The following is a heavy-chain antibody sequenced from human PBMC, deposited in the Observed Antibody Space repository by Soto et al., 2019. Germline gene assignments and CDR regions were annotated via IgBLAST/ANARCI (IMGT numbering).Heavy chain of an antibody. CDR2: ISGSGAST. Sequence: EVQLLESGGGLAQPGGSLRLSCGASGFTFSSYAMSWVRQGPGKGLEWVSAISGSGASTFYTDSVKGRFTVSRDNSKNTLYLQMNSLRAEDTAVYYCAKATIRFLDTYGMDVWGQGTTVAVSS. D-gene: IGHD3-3*01. J-gene: IGHJ6*02. CDR1: GFTFSSYA. CDR3: AKATIRFLDTYGMDV. V-gene: IGHV3-23*01.